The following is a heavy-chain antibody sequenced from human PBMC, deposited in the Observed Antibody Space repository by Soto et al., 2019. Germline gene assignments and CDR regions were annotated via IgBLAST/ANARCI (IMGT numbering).Heavy chain of an antibody. V-gene: IGHV1-24*01. Sequence: APMKVSRKVFGYTPTEFSLHWVRQAPGKGLEWMGGFDPEDGETIYAQKFQGRVTMTEDTSTDTAYMELSSLRSEDTAVYYCATHCISTSCSLYYYYGMDVWGQGTTVTVSS. CDR2: FDPEDGET. CDR1: GYTPTEFS. J-gene: IGHJ6*02. CDR3: ATHCISTSCSLYYYYGMDV. D-gene: IGHD2-2*01.